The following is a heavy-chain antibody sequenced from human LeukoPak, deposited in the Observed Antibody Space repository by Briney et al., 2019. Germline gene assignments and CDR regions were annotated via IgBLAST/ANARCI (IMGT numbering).Heavy chain of an antibody. D-gene: IGHD2-2*01. V-gene: IGHV1-2*02. CDR2: INPNDGDT. CDR3: ARANFLYCSSSTCLFDY. CDR1: GYTFTDYY. Sequence: ASVKLSCKASGYTFTDYYMHWVRQAPGQGFEWMGWINPNDGDTNYAQNFQGRVTMTRDTCISTAHMEVSRLRSDDTAVYYCARANFLYCSSSTCLFDYWGQGTLVTVSS. J-gene: IGHJ4*02.